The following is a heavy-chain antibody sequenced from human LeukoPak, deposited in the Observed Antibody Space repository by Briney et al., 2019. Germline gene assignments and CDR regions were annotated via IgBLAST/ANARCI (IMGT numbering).Heavy chain of an antibody. V-gene: IGHV4-30-4*01. Sequence: PSETLSLTCAVSGGSISSGDYYWSWIRQPPGKGLEWIGYIYYSGSTYYNPSLKSRVTISVDTSKNQFSLKLSSVTAADTAVYYCARSSTPMTTVTDWGQGTLVTVSS. CDR3: ARSSTPMTTVTD. CDR1: GGSISSGDYY. J-gene: IGHJ4*02. CDR2: IYYSGST. D-gene: IGHD4-17*01.